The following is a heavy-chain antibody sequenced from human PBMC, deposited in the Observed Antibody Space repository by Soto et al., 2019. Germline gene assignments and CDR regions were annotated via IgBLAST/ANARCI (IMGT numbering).Heavy chain of an antibody. D-gene: IGHD2-2*01. J-gene: IGHJ4*02. CDR3: TTIREPAGDY. CDR2: IKSKTDGRTT. Sequence: EVQLVESGGGLVKPGGSLRLSCAASGFTFSNAWMKWVRQAPGKGLEWVGRIKSKTDGRTTDYAAPVKGRFTISRDDSKNTLYLQMNSLKTEDTAVYYCTTIREPAGDYWGQGTLVTVSS. V-gene: IGHV3-15*07. CDR1: GFTFSNAW.